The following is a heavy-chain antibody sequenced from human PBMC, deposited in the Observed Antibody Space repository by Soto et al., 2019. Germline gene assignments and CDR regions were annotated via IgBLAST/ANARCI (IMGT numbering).Heavy chain of an antibody. CDR1: GFTFSDYD. V-gene: IGHV3-13*01. D-gene: IGHD6-19*01. CDR3: ARKPRTVAGSTDWYFDL. CDR2: IHTAGDT. J-gene: IGHJ2*01. Sequence: EVQLVESGGGLVQPGGSLRLSCAASGFTFSDYDMHWVRQTTGKSLEWVAAIHTAGDTYYPGSVKGRFTISREGVKNALYLQMNSLRAGDTAVYFWARKPRTVAGSTDWYFDLWGRGTLVTVSS.